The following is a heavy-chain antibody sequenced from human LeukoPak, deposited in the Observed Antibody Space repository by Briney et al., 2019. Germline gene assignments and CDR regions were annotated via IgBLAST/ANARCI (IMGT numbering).Heavy chain of an antibody. CDR2: IRSKSNNYAT. Sequence: GGSLRLSCVASGLTFSGSAMHWVRQASGKGLEWVGRIRSKSNNYATSYAASVRGRFTISRDDSKNTAYLQMNSLKIEDTAVYYCTRSYGDSDYYYMDVWGKGTTVTVSS. J-gene: IGHJ6*03. V-gene: IGHV3-73*01. CDR3: TRSYGDSDYYYMDV. D-gene: IGHD1-26*01. CDR1: GLTFSGSA.